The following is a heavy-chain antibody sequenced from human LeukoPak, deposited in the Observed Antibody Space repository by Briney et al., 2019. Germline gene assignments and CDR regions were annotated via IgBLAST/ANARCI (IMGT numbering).Heavy chain of an antibody. CDR3: ARKNGLDY. V-gene: IGHV3-21*01. Sequence: GGSLRLSCVASGFTFSSYSMNWVRQAPGKGLEWVSSISSSSSYIYYADSVKGRFTISRDNAKNSLHLQMNSLRVEDTAVYYCARKNGLDYWGQGTLVTVSS. J-gene: IGHJ4*02. CDR1: GFTFSSYS. D-gene: IGHD2-8*01. CDR2: ISSSSSYI.